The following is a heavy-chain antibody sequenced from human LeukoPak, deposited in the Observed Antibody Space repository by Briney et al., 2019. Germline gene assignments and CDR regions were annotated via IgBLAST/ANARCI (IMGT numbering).Heavy chain of an antibody. CDR1: GGSINNYF. Sequence: PSETLSLTCTVSGGSINNYFWSWIRQPPGKGLEWIGYIYYTGSTKYNPSLKSRVTMSVDTSKNQFSLILSSVTAADTAVYYCARGIVEIDYWGQGTLVTVSS. CDR2: IYYTGST. V-gene: IGHV4-59*12. D-gene: IGHD1-26*01. CDR3: ARGIVEIDY. J-gene: IGHJ4*01.